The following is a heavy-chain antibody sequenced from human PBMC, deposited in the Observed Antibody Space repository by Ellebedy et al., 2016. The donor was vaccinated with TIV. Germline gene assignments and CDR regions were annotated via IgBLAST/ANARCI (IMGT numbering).Heavy chain of an antibody. CDR2: ISGSGSTL. CDR1: GFTFSDYY. CDR3: ARAGEKWELNY. Sequence: GGSLRLSCAASGFTFSDYYMTWVRQAPGKGLEWVSYISGSGSTLYYPDSLEGRFAISRDNAKNSLFLQMNNLRGEDTAVYYGARAGEKWELNYWGQGALVTVSS. V-gene: IGHV3-11*04. D-gene: IGHD1-26*01. J-gene: IGHJ4*02.